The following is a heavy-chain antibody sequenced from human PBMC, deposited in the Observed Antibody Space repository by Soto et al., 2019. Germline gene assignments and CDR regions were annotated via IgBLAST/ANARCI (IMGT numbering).Heavy chain of an antibody. CDR1: GFTFSSYS. D-gene: IGHD4-17*01. J-gene: IGHJ5*02. CDR2: ISSSSNYI. V-gene: IGHV3-21*01. Sequence: PGGSLRLSCAASGFTFSSYSMNWVRQAPGQGLEWVSSISSSSNYIYYADSVKGRFTISRDNAKNSLYLQMNSLRAEDKAVYYCAGLMTTVVSNWFDPWGQGTLVTVSS. CDR3: AGLMTTVVSNWFDP.